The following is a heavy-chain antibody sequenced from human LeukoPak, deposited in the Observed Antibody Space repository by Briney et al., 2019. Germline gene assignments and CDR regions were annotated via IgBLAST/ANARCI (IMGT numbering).Heavy chain of an antibody. V-gene: IGHV1-2*02. CDR3: AKSAPSNYYPDSGAFDI. J-gene: IGHJ3*02. Sequence: GASVKVSCKASGYTFTGYYMHWVRQAPGQGLEWMGWINPNSGGTNYAQKFQGRVTMTRDTSIGTAYMELSRLRSDDTAVYYCAKSAPSNYYPDSGAFDIWGQGTMVTVSS. CDR1: GYTFTGYY. CDR2: INPNSGGT. D-gene: IGHD3-22*01.